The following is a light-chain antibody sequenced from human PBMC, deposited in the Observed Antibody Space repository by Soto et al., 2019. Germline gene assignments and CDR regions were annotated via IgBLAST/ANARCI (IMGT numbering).Light chain of an antibody. V-gene: IGKV3-15*01. CDR3: QQYNNCPPWT. Sequence: EIVMTQSPSTLSASPGERATLSCRASQSVSSNLAWYQQKPGKAPRLLIYGASTRATGIPARFSGSGSGTEFSLTISSLQSEDVVVYYCQQYNNCPPWTFGQGTKVEIK. J-gene: IGKJ1*01. CDR2: GAS. CDR1: QSVSSN.